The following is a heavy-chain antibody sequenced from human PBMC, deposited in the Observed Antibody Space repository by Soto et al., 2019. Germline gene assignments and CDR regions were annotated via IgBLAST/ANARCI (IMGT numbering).Heavy chain of an antibody. CDR2: IYYSGST. Sequence: QLQLQESGPGLVKPSETLSLTCTVSGGSISSSSYYWGWIRQPPGKGLEWIGSIYYSGSTYYNPSLKSRVTISVDTSKNQFSLKLSSVTAADTAVYYCARWGFSYGSGRPNWYFDLWGRGTLVTVSS. CDR1: GGSISSSSYY. V-gene: IGHV4-39*01. D-gene: IGHD3-10*01. J-gene: IGHJ2*01. CDR3: ARWGFSYGSGRPNWYFDL.